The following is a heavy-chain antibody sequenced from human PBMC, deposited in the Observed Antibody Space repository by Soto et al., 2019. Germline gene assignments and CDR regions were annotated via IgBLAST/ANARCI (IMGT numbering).Heavy chain of an antibody. J-gene: IGHJ4*02. CDR3: AKDMSYDFWSGFPGY. Sequence: GGSLRLSCAASGFTFDDYAMHWVRQAPGKGLEWVSGISWNSGSIGYADSVKGRFIISRDNAKNSLYLQMNSLRAEDTALYYCAKDMSYDFWSGFPGYWGQGTLVTVSS. CDR1: GFTFDDYA. CDR2: ISWNSGSI. V-gene: IGHV3-9*01. D-gene: IGHD3-3*01.